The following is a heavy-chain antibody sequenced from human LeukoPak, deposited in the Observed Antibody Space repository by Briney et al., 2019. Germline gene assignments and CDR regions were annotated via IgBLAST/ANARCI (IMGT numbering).Heavy chain of an antibody. Sequence: PGGSLRLSCAASGFTFSSYAMSWVRQAPGKGLEWVSAISSNGFSTYYADSVKGRFTISRDSSKNTLSLQMNSLRAEDTAIYYCAKSTSSYNFFDYWGQGALVTVSS. J-gene: IGHJ4*02. CDR2: ISSNGFST. D-gene: IGHD1-26*01. CDR1: GFTFSSYA. V-gene: IGHV3-23*01. CDR3: AKSTSSYNFFDY.